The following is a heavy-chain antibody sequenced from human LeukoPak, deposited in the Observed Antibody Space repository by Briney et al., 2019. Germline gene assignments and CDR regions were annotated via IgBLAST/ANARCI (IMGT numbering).Heavy chain of an antibody. J-gene: IGHJ3*02. D-gene: IGHD7-27*01. CDR1: GGSFSGYY. V-gene: IGHV4-59*01. Sequence: SETLSLTCAVYGGSFSGYYWSWIRQPPGKGLEWIGYIYYSGSTNYNPSLKSRVTISVDTSKNQFSLKLSSVTAADTAVYYCARDLLGSDAFDIWGQGTMVTVSS. CDR3: ARDLLGSDAFDI. CDR2: IYYSGST.